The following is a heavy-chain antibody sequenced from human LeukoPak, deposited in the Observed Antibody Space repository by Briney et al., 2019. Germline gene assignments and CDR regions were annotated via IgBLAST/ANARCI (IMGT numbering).Heavy chain of an antibody. CDR1: GFTFSSYA. CDR3: AKDSPYYYDSSGYLIAGFDY. V-gene: IGHV3-23*01. J-gene: IGHJ4*02. CDR2: ISGSGGST. D-gene: IGHD3-22*01. Sequence: PGGSLRLSCAASGFTFSSYAMSWVRQAPGKGLEWVSAISGSGGSTYYADSVKGRFTISRDNSKNTLYLQMNSLRAEDTAVYYCAKDSPYYYDSSGYLIAGFDYWGQGTLVTVSS.